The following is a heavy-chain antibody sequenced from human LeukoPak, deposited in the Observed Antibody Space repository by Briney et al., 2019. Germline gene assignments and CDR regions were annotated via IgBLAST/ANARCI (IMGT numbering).Heavy chain of an antibody. CDR2: IIPIFGTA. CDR1: GGTFSSYA. CDR3: ARADLTSTSFYYYGMDV. V-gene: IGHV1-69*01. J-gene: IGHJ6*04. D-gene: IGHD2-2*01. Sequence: SSVKVSGKASGGTFSSYAISWVRQAPGQGLEWMGGIIPIFGTANYAQKFQGRVTIIADESTSTAYMELSSLRSEDTAVYYCARADLTSTSFYYYGMDVWGKGTTVTVSS.